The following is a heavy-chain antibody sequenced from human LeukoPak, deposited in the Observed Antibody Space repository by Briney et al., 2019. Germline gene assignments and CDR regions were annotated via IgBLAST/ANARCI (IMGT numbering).Heavy chain of an antibody. V-gene: IGHV3-23*01. D-gene: IGHD6-25*01. J-gene: IGHJ4*02. CDR2: ISGSGGST. CDR1: GFTFSSYA. CDR3: AKDKRLQPHYFDY. Sequence: GGSLRLSCAASGFTFSSYAMRWVRQAPGKGLEWVSAISGSGGSTYYADSVKGRFTISRDNSKNTLYLQMNSLRAEDTAVYYCAKDKRLQPHYFDYWGQGTLVTVSS.